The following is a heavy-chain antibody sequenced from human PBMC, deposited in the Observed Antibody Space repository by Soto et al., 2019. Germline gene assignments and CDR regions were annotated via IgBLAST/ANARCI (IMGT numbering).Heavy chain of an antibody. Sequence: VSGPTLVNPTQTLTLTCSFSVFSLRTSGVAVGWIRQPPGKALEWLAHIFWDDDKHYRPSLKSRVTITKDTSKNQVVLTMNNMDVVDTGTYYCVQRWRVIYGPPFDYWGPGTLVTVSS. CDR3: VQRWRVIYGPPFDY. CDR1: VFSLRTSGVA. V-gene: IGHV2-5*02. D-gene: IGHD3-10*01. J-gene: IGHJ4*02. CDR2: IFWDDDK.